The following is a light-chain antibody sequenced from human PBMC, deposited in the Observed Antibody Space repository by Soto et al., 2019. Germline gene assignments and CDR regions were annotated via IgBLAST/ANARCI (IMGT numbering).Light chain of an antibody. J-gene: IGKJ5*01. CDR2: AAS. Sequence: DIQMTQSPSTLYASVGDRVTLTCRASQTITRWMAWYQQKPGTAPKLLIHAASSLQSGVPSRFSGSGSGTDFTFTISSLQSEDFATYYCQQSYSTPITFGQGTRLEIK. V-gene: IGKV1-39*01. CDR1: QTITRW. CDR3: QQSYSTPIT.